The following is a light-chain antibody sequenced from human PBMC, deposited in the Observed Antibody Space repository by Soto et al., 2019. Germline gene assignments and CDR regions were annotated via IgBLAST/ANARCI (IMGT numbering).Light chain of an antibody. V-gene: IGKV3-20*01. CDR2: AAS. Sequence: EIVMTQSPAALSVSPGERVSLSCRASQRVSRDLAWYQQKPGQAPRLLIYAASSRATGIPDRFSGSGSGTDFTLTISRLEPEDFAVYYCQQYGSSGTFGQGTKVDIK. J-gene: IGKJ1*01. CDR1: QRVSRD. CDR3: QQYGSSGT.